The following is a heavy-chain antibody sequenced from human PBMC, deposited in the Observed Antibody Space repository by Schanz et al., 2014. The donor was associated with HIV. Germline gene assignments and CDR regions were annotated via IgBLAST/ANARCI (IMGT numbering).Heavy chain of an antibody. CDR3: ARDGAMAFSLGMDV. D-gene: IGHD2-2*01. V-gene: IGHV3-33*08. CDR1: GFTFRSYC. CDR2: IWNDGKNR. J-gene: IGHJ6*02. Sequence: QVQLVESGGGVVQPGRSLRLSCAASGFTFRSYCMHWVRQAPGKGLGWGAVIWNDGKNRDYADSVKGRFTISRDNSKNTLYLQMNRMRTEDTAVYYCARDGAMAFSLGMDVWGQGTTVTVSS.